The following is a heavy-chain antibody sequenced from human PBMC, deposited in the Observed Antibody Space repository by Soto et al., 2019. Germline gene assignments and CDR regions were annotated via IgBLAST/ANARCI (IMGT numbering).Heavy chain of an antibody. Sequence: WGSLRLCCSSSVFTLISYAMSWLRQAPGKGLEWVSAISGSGGSTYYADSVKVRFTISRDNSKNTLYLQMNSLRAEDTAVYYCAKDRGTYYYYGMDVWGQGTTVTVSS. CDR3: AKDRGTYYYYGMDV. CDR2: ISGSGGST. J-gene: IGHJ6*02. V-gene: IGHV3-23*01. CDR1: VFTLISYA. D-gene: IGHD1-1*01.